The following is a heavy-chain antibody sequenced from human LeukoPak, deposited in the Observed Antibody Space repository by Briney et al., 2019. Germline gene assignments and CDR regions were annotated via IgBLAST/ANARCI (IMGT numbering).Heavy chain of an antibody. CDR2: IKQDGSKK. V-gene: IGHV3-7*04. CDR3: TRVGYIDEGIDY. D-gene: IGHD5-24*01. CDR1: GFPFSSYW. J-gene: IGHJ4*02. Sequence: GGSLRLSCVASGFPFSSYWMTWVRQAPGKGLEWVANIKQDGSKKSYVDSVKGRFTISRDNAKNSLYLRMNSLRAEDTAIYYCTRVGYIDEGIDYWGQGTLVTVSS.